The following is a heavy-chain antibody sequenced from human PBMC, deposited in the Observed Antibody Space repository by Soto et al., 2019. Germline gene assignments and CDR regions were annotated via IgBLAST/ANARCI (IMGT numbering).Heavy chain of an antibody. J-gene: IGHJ6*02. CDR3: ARLWFGEPAWYYYGMDV. V-gene: IGHV4-31*03. CDR1: GGSISRGDHY. Sequence: PSETLSLTCTVSGGSISRGDHYWNWIRQHPGKGLEWIGYIYNSGSTYYNPSLRSRVTISLDTPKNHFSLKLSSVTAADTAVYYCARLWFGEPAWYYYGMDVWGQGTTVTVS. CDR2: IYNSGST. D-gene: IGHD3-10*01.